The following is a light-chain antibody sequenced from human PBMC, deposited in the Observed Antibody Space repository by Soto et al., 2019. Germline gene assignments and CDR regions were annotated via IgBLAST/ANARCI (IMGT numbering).Light chain of an antibody. Sequence: DIHLTQSPSTLSASVGDRVTITCRASQSISILLAWYQQKPGKAPNLLIYATSTLETGVSSRFSGSRSGTEFTLTINSLQPDDYATYYCQPYTGFSLTFCQGTKVEIK. CDR1: QSISIL. V-gene: IGKV1-5*03. J-gene: IGKJ1*01. CDR3: QPYTGFSLT. CDR2: ATS.